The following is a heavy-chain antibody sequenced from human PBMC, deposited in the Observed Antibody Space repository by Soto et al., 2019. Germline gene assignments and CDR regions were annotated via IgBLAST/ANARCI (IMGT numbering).Heavy chain of an antibody. V-gene: IGHV3-23*01. D-gene: IGHD3-22*01. J-gene: IGHJ4*02. Sequence: EVQLLESGGGLVQPGGSLRLSCAASKFTFRSYAMSWVRQAPVKWLEWVAGISGGGGCTYYADSVKGLFTMSRENSKNTLYLKMNSLRAEDTAVYYCAKDIYYDGSVFEHWGQGTLVTVSS. CDR1: KFTFRSYA. CDR2: ISGGGGCT. CDR3: AKDIYYDGSVFEH.